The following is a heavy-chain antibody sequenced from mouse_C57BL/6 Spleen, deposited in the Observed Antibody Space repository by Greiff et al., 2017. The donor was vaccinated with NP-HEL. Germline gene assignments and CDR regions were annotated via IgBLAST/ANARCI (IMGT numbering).Heavy chain of an antibody. Sequence: EVQVVESGGGLVKPGGSLKLSCAASGFTFSDYGMHWVRQAPEKGLEWVAYISSGSSTIYYADTVKGRFTISRDNAKNTLFLQMTSLRSEDTAMYYCARPGYYYGSREEDFDVWGTGTTVTVSS. V-gene: IGHV5-17*01. CDR1: GFTFSDYG. CDR3: ARPGYYYGSREEDFDV. CDR2: ISSGSSTI. J-gene: IGHJ1*03. D-gene: IGHD1-1*01.